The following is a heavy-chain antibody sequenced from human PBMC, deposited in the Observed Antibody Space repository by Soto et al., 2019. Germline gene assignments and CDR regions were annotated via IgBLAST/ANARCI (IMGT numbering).Heavy chain of an antibody. Sequence: QVQLVQSGAEVKKPGSSVKVSCKASGGTFSSYAISWVRQAPGQGLEWMGGIIPIFGTANYAPKFQGRVTLTADGSRSTAYRELSSLRAEESAVYDCASSNGVSDGGKSVVPPYQIGSHGRIVTVAA. V-gene: IGHV1-69*12. J-gene: IGHJ3*02. CDR1: GGTFSSYA. CDR3: ASSNGVSDGGKSVVPPYQI. D-gene: IGHD2-15*01. CDR2: IIPIFGTA.